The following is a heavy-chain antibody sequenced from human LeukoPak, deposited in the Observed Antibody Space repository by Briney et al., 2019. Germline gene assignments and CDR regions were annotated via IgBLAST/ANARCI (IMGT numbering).Heavy chain of an antibody. J-gene: IGHJ5*02. CDR2: ISYDGSNK. V-gene: IGHV3-30*04. Sequence: GGSLRLSCAASGFTFSSYAMHWVRQAPGKGLEWVAVISYDGSNKYYADSVKGRFTISRDNSKNTLYLQMNSLRAEDTAVYYCAKDLAYSSSWRGEVWFDPWGQGTLVTVSS. D-gene: IGHD6-13*01. CDR1: GFTFSSYA. CDR3: AKDLAYSSSWRGEVWFDP.